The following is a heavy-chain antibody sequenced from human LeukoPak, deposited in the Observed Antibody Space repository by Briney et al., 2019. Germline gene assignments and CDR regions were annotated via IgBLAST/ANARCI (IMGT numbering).Heavy chain of an antibody. CDR1: GGSISSYY. CDR3: ARGAEYYDILTGYYGMDV. CDR2: NYYSGST. V-gene: IGHV4-59*01. D-gene: IGHD3-9*01. J-gene: IGHJ6*02. Sequence: PSETLSLTCTVSGGSISSYYWSWIRQPPGKGLEWIGYNYYSGSTNYNPSLKSRVTISVDTSKNQFSLKLSSVTAADTAVYYCARGAEYYDILTGYYGMDVWGQGTTVTVSS.